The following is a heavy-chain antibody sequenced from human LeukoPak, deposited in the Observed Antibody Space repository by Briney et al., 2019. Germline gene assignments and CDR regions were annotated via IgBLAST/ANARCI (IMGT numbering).Heavy chain of an antibody. J-gene: IGHJ4*02. D-gene: IGHD2-15*01. CDR1: GGTFSSYA. CDR3: ALGVEGPFDY. Sequence: ASVKVSCKASGGTFSSYAISWVRQAPGQGLEWMGGIIPIFGTANYAQKFQGRVTITADKSTSTACMELSSLRSEDTAVYYCALGVEGPFDYWGQGTLVTVSS. V-gene: IGHV1-69*06. CDR2: IIPIFGTA.